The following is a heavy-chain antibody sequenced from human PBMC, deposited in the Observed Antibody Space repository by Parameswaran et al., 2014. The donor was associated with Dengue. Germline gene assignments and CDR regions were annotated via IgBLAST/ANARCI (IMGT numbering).Heavy chain of an antibody. D-gene: IGHD7-27*01. Sequence: KWIRQSPSRGLEWLGRTYYRSKWYNDYAVSVKSRITINPDTSKNQFSLQLNSVTPEDTAVYYCARDLGIHLTGIDYWGQGNPGSPSPQ. CDR2: TYYRSKWYN. J-gene: IGHJ4*02. V-gene: IGHV6-1*01. CDR3: ARDLGIHLTGIDY.